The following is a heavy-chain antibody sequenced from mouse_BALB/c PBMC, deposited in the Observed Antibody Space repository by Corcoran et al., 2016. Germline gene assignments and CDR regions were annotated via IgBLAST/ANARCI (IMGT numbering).Heavy chain of an antibody. CDR3: AREVPGGNPFDY. Sequence: EVQLHQSGPELVKPGASVKMSCKASGYTFTSYVIHWVKQKPGQGLEWVGYFYPYNDNTKYNEKFKGKATLTSDKSSSTAYMELFSLTSEDSAVYYCAREVPGGNPFDYWGQGTTLTVSS. CDR1: GYTFTSYV. J-gene: IGHJ2*01. V-gene: IGHV1S136*01. D-gene: IGHD2-1*01. CDR2: FYPYNDNT.